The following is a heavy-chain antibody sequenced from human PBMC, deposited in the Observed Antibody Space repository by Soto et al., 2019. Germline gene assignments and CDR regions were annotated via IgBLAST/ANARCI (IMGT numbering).Heavy chain of an antibody. CDR1: GYTLTELS. CDR2: FDPEDGET. Sequence: ASVKVSCKVSGYTLTELSMHWVRQAPGKGLEWRGGFDPEDGETIYAQKFQGRVTMTEDTSTDTAYMALSSLRSEDTAVYYCATVGIAVAGLGYWGQGTLVTVSS. J-gene: IGHJ4*02. V-gene: IGHV1-24*01. D-gene: IGHD6-19*01. CDR3: ATVGIAVAGLGY.